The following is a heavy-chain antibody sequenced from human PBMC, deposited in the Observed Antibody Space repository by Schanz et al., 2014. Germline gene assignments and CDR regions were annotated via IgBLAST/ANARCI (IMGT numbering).Heavy chain of an antibody. V-gene: IGHV4-30-4*07. D-gene: IGHD6-13*01. CDR1: GVSISSGGYS. J-gene: IGHJ4*02. Sequence: QVQLQESGPGLVKPSQTLSLTCAVSGVSISSGGYSWTWIRQPPGKGPEWIGYIFYSGSTNYNPSLKGRITMSVDTSKNQFSLMLGSVTAADTAVYYCARAAGPVDYWGQGTLVTVSS. CDR2: IFYSGST. CDR3: ARAAGPVDY.